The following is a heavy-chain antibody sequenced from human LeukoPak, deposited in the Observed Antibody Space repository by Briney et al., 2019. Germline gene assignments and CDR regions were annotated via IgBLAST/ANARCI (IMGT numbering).Heavy chain of an antibody. CDR1: GFTFSSYS. J-gene: IGHJ4*02. CDR3: ARDVAATGTYTDY. D-gene: IGHD6-13*01. V-gene: IGHV3-30*03. CDR2: ISYDGSKK. Sequence: GGSLRLSCAASGFTFSSYSMNWVRQDPGKGLEWVAVISYDGSKKYYADSVKGRFTISRDDSKSTLYLQMNSLRTEDTAAYYCARDVAATGTYTDYWGQGTLVAVSS.